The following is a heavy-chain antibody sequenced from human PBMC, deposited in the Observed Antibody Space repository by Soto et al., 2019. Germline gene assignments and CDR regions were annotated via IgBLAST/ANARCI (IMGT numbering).Heavy chain of an antibody. J-gene: IGHJ5*02. Sequence: QVQLQQWGAGLLKPSETLSLTCAVYGGSFSGYYWSWIRQPPGKGLEWIGEINHSGSTNYNPSLKSRVTISVDTSKNQFSLKLSSVTAADTAVYYCARGLVDIVVVPAAPYNWFDPWGQGTLVTVSS. V-gene: IGHV4-34*01. CDR3: ARGLVDIVVVPAAPYNWFDP. CDR2: INHSGST. D-gene: IGHD2-2*01. CDR1: GGSFSGYY.